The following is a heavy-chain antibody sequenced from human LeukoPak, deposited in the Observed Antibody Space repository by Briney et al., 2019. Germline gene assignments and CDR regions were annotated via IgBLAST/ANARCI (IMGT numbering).Heavy chain of an antibody. D-gene: IGHD3-10*01. J-gene: IGHJ4*02. CDR1: GFTFSSYS. V-gene: IGHV3-48*01. CDR3: AKSGAFNPHRSGSIVGYFDY. CDR2: ISSSSSTI. Sequence: PGGSLRLSCAASGFTFSSYSMNWVRQAPGKGLEWVSYISSSSSTIYYADSVKGRFTISRDNSKNTLYVQMNSLSAEDTAVYYCAKSGAFNPHRSGSIVGYFDYWGQGALVTVSS.